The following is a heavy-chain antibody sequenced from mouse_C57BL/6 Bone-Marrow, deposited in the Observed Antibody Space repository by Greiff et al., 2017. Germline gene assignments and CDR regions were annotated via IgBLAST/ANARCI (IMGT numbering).Heavy chain of an antibody. Sequence: VQLQQSGAELVKPGASVKLSCKASGYTFTSYWMHWVKQRPGQGLEWIGMIHPNSGSTNYNEKFKSKATLTVDKSSSTAYMQSSSLTSEDSAVYDCARGDYGGSRMFAYWGQGTLVTVSA. D-gene: IGHD1-1*01. V-gene: IGHV1-64*01. CDR1: GYTFTSYW. CDR3: ARGDYGGSRMFAY. J-gene: IGHJ3*01. CDR2: IHPNSGST.